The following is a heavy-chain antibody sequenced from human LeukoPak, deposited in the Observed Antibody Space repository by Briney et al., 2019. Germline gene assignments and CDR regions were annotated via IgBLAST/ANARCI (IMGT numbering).Heavy chain of an antibody. J-gene: IGHJ3*02. CDR3: ARAGDLIVVAMGAFDI. CDR1: GGSISSYS. V-gene: IGHV4-30-2*01. D-gene: IGHD2-15*01. Sequence: SETLSLTCTVSGGSISSYSWSWIRQPPGKGLEWIGYIYHSGSTYYNPSLKSRVTISVDRSKNQFSLKLSSVTAADTAVYYCARAGDLIVVAMGAFDIWGQGTMVTVSS. CDR2: IYHSGST.